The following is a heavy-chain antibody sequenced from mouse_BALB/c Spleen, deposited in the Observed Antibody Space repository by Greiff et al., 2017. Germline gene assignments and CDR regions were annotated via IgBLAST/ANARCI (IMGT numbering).Heavy chain of an antibody. CDR2: IDPYYGGT. Sequence: VQLKQSGPELEKPGASVKISCKASGYSFTGYNMNWVKQSNGKSLEWIGNIDPYYGGTSYNQKFKGKATLTVDKSSSTVYMELSRLTSEDSAVYFCARHGGNYEAMDYWGQGTSVTVSS. CDR1: GYSFTGYN. CDR3: ARHGGNYEAMDY. D-gene: IGHD2-1*01. J-gene: IGHJ4*01. V-gene: IGHV1-39*01.